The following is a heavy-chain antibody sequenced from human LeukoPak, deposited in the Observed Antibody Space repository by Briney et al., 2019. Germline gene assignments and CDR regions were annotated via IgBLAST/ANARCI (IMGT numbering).Heavy chain of an antibody. CDR3: AKVAKYYYGSETYYFFEH. CDR2: IKQDGTEK. Sequence: GGSLRLSCAASGFTFTTYWMSWVRQAPGKGLEWVANIKQDGTEKYYVDSVKGRFTISRENDKNSLYLQMNSLRVENTAVYYCAKVAKYYYGSETYYFFEHWGQGTPVTASS. J-gene: IGHJ4*02. CDR1: GFTFTTYW. D-gene: IGHD3-10*01. V-gene: IGHV3-7*01.